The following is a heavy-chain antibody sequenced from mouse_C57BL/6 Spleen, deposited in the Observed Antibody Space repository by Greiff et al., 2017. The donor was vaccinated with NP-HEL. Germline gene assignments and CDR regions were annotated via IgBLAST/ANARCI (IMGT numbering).Heavy chain of an antibody. D-gene: IGHD1-1*02. Sequence: QVQLQQPGAELVMPGASVKLSCKASGYTFTSYWMHWVKQRPGQGLEWIGEIDPSDSYTNYNQKFKGKSTLTVDKSSSTAYMQLSSLTSEDSAVYYCASSGGYPFAYWGQGTLVTVSA. J-gene: IGHJ3*01. CDR1: GYTFTSYW. CDR3: ASSGGYPFAY. CDR2: IDPSDSYT. V-gene: IGHV1-69*01.